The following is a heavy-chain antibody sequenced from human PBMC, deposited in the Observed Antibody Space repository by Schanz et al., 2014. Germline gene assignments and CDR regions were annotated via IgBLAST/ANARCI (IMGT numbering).Heavy chain of an antibody. CDR1: GFTVSSNY. J-gene: IGHJ3*01. D-gene: IGHD5-12*01. CDR2: VYMSAAST. CDR3: ARDEGRDGYNLAFDV. Sequence: EVQLVESGGGLIQPGGSLRLSCAVSGFTVSSNYMSWVRQAPGKGLDWVSTVYMSAASTRYADSVKGRFIISRDSSKNTLFLQINSLRPEDTALYFCARDEGRDGYNLAFDVWGQGTLVTVSS. V-gene: IGHV3-53*01.